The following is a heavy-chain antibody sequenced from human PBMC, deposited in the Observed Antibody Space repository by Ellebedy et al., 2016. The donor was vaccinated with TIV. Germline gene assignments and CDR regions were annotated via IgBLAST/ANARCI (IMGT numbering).Heavy chain of an antibody. CDR1: GGTFNNYA. J-gene: IGHJ2*01. CDR3: ARDSGANFLGLSFGL. V-gene: IGHV1-69*13. Sequence: AASVKVSCKASGGTFNNYAISWVRQVPGQGLEWVGGIIPIFGRPNSAQKFQGRVTITADDSTSTAYMELSSLRSDDTAVYYCARDSGANFLGLSFGLWGRGTLVTVSS. CDR2: IIPIFGRP. D-gene: IGHD4/OR15-4a*01.